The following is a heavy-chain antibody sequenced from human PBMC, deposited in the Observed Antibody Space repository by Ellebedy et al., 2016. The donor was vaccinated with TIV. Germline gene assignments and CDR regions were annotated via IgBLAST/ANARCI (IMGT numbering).Heavy chain of an antibody. Sequence: KVSCKASGYIFTDHWIGWIRHVPGIGLERTWRFDPDDSYTNYSPSFQAHVTFSADKSTSTAYLQWNSLKASDTAIYYCARHIANEVGSGSYFNFWGQGTLVSVSS. V-gene: IGHV5-10-1*01. CDR3: ARHIANEVGSGSYFNF. J-gene: IGHJ4*02. CDR1: GYIFTDHW. CDR2: FDPDDSYT. D-gene: IGHD3-10*01.